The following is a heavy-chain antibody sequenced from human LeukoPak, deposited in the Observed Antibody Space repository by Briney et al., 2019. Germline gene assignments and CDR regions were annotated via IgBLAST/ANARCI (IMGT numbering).Heavy chain of an antibody. CDR3: ARVQRAEFPLRYYFGY. D-gene: IGHD1-26*01. V-gene: IGHV1-8*01. CDR1: GYSLTSYD. CDR2: MIPNSGNT. J-gene: IGHJ4*02. Sequence: VASVTVSCKASGYSLTSYDINWVRQASGQGLEWMGWMIPNSGNTVYAQKFQGRVTMTWSTSTSTAYMELSSLRSEDTAVYYCARVQRAEFPLRYYFGYWGQGTLVTVSS.